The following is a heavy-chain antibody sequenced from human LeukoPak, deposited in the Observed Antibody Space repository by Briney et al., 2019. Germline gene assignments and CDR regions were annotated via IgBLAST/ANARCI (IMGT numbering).Heavy chain of an antibody. D-gene: IGHD3-10*01. V-gene: IGHV3-20*04. CDR3: ARDTSSSYGSGSDY. CDR2: INWNGGST. Sequence: GGSLRLSCAASRFTFDDYGMSWVRQAPGEGLDWVSGINWNGGSTGYADSVKGRFTISRDNAENSLYLQMNSLRAEDTALYYCARDTSSSYGSGSDYWGQGTLVTVSS. CDR1: RFTFDDYG. J-gene: IGHJ4*02.